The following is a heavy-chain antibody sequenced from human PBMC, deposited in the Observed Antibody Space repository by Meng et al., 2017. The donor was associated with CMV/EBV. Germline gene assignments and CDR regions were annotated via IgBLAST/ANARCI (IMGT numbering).Heavy chain of an antibody. CDR1: GGSISSSSYY. CDR2: IYYSGST. D-gene: IGHD3-10*01. Sequence: LPESGQVLVNPPETQSLTWTVSGGSISSSSYYWGWIRQAPGKGLEWIGSIYYSGSTYYNPSLKSRVTISVDTSKNQFSLKLSSVTAADTAVYYCVTWLWFGELSGYYFDYWGQGTLVTVSS. J-gene: IGHJ4*02. V-gene: IGHV4-39*07. CDR3: VTWLWFGELSGYYFDY.